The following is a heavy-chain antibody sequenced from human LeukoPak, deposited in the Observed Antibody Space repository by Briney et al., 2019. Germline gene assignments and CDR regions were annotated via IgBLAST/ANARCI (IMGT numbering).Heavy chain of an antibody. V-gene: IGHV4-39*01. D-gene: IGHD1-26*01. J-gene: IGHJ4*02. CDR2: ITYSGST. CDR3: ARQGVGATDC. CDR1: GGSINSSTYY. Sequence: SSETLSLTCTVSGGSINSSTYYWAWIRQSPGKGLEWIGSITYSGSTYYNPSLESRVTISVDTSKNQFSLRLISVTAVDTAVYYCARQGVGATDCWGQGTLVTVSS.